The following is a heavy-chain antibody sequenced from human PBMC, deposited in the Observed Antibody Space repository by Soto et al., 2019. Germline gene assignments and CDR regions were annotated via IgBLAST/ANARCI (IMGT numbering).Heavy chain of an antibody. CDR3: ARAGYTAMPTTADFDY. CDR2: ISGSGGST. J-gene: IGHJ4*02. Sequence: GGFLRLSCAASGFTFSSYSMNSVRQAPGKGLEWVSAISGSGGSTYYADSVKGRFTISRDNSKNSLYLQMNSLRAEDTAVYYCARAGYTAMPTTADFDYWGQGTLVTVSS. D-gene: IGHD5-18*01. CDR1: GFTFSSYS. V-gene: IGHV3-23*01.